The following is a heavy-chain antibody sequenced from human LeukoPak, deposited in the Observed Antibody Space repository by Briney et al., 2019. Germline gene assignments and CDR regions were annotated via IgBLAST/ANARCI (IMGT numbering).Heavy chain of an antibody. Sequence: GASVKVSCKASGGTFSSYAISWVRQAPGQGLEWMGRIIPIFGTADYAQKFQGRVTITTDESTSTAYMELSSLRSEDTAVYYCASPGEWELPDAFDIWGQGTMVTVSS. CDR3: ASPGEWELPDAFDI. CDR2: IIPIFGTA. CDR1: GGTFSSYA. D-gene: IGHD1-26*01. V-gene: IGHV1-69*05. J-gene: IGHJ3*02.